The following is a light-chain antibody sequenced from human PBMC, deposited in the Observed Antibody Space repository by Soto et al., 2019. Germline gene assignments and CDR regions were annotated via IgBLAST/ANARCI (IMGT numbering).Light chain of an antibody. CDR3: QQSYTTASIT. CDR1: QSISRN. Sequence: DIQMTQSPSSLSASVGDRVTITCRASQSISRNLNWYQHKPGKAPKLLIYAASSLQNGVPSRFSGGGSGTDFTLSISSLQPEDFGTYYCQQSYTTASITFGQGTRLAIK. J-gene: IGKJ5*01. CDR2: AAS. V-gene: IGKV1-39*01.